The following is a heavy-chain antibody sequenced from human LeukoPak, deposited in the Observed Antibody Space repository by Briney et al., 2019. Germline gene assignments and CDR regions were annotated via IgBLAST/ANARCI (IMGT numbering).Heavy chain of an antibody. J-gene: IGHJ5*02. CDR3: ARYMVRGVITPYNWFDP. V-gene: IGHV1-18*01. D-gene: IGHD3-10*01. CDR2: ISAYNGNT. CDR1: GGTFSIYG. Sequence: ASVKVSCKASGGTFSIYGISWVRQAPGQGLEWMGWISAYNGNTNYAQKLQGRVTMTTDTSTSTAYMELRSLRSDDTAVYYCARYMVRGVITPYNWFDPWGQGTLVTVSS.